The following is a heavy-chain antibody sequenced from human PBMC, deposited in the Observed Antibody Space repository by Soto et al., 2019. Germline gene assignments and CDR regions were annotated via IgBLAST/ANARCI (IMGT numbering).Heavy chain of an antibody. CDR1: GYTFTSYG. CDR2: ISAYNGNT. V-gene: IGHV1-18*01. Sequence: ASVKVSCKASGYTFTSYGISWVRQAPGQGLEWMGWISAYNGNTNYAQKLQGRVTMTTDTSTSTAYMELRSLRSDDTAVYYCARDQSTVTTDDAFDIWGQGTMVTVSS. J-gene: IGHJ3*02. CDR3: ARDQSTVTTDDAFDI. D-gene: IGHD4-17*01.